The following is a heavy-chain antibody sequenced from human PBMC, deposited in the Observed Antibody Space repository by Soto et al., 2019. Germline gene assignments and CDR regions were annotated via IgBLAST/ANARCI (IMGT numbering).Heavy chain of an antibody. Sequence: SETLSLTCTVSGGSINTYYWSWIRQPPGKGLEWIGYVDYSGNSDSSPSLKSRVTISIDTSKKQVSLKLNSVTAADTAVYYCARNWFSVAGRFHFDYSGQGITVAVYS. J-gene: IGHJ4*02. CDR1: GGSINTYY. CDR3: ARNWFSVAGRFHFDY. CDR2: VDYSGNS. V-gene: IGHV4-59*01. D-gene: IGHD6-19*01.